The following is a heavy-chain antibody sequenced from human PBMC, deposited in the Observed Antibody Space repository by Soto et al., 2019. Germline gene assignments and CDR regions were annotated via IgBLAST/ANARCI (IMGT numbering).Heavy chain of an antibody. CDR2: ISSNGGST. D-gene: IGHD3-22*01. CDR1: GFTFSSYA. V-gene: IGHV3-64D*08. Sequence: GGSLRLSCSASGFTFSSYAMHWVRQAPGKGLEYVSAISSNGGSTYYADSVKGRFTISRDNSKNTLYLQMSGLRAEDTALYYCVKDRYYYDSSGYYRHHDAFDIWGQGTMVTVSS. J-gene: IGHJ3*02. CDR3: VKDRYYYDSSGYYRHHDAFDI.